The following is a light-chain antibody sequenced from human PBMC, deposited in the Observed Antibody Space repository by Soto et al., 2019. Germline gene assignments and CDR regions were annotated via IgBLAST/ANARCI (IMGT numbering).Light chain of an antibody. CDR3: QVRDVWPS. Sequence: IVLTQSPVTLALSPGERAVLSCRASQSVSTSLAWYQHKPGQAPRLFIYDAANRAPGIPARFSGSGSGTDFTLTISSLEPEDFEVYYCQVRDVWPSFGQGTKVDIK. J-gene: IGKJ1*01. CDR2: DAA. V-gene: IGKV3-11*01. CDR1: QSVSTS.